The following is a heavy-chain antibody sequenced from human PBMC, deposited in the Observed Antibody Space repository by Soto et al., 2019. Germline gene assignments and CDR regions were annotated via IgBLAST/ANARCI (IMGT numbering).Heavy chain of an antibody. V-gene: IGHV3-30*03. J-gene: IGHJ2*01. D-gene: IGHD3-10*01. CDR3: ARMEGVPWCFDL. Sequence: QVQLVESGGGVVQPGRSLRLSCAASGFTFSTYGMHWVRQAPGKGLDWVAVISYDGSTKYYADSLKGRFTISRDNSKNTLYLKMNSLRPEDTAVYYGARMEGVPWCFDLWGRGTLVTVSS. CDR1: GFTFSTYG. CDR2: ISYDGSTK.